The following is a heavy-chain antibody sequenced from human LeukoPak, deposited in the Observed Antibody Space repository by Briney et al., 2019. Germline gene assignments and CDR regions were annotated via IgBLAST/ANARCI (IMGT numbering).Heavy chain of an antibody. V-gene: IGHV4-61*02. D-gene: IGHD3-22*01. CDR1: GGSVSSVSSY. J-gene: IGHJ2*01. CDR3: AREFYDGNDYYNWYFDL. CDR2: IYTSGIT. Sequence: SETLSLTCTVSGGSVSSVSSYWSWVRQPAGKGLEWIGRIYTSGITDYNPSLKSRVTISLDTSKNQFSLNLTSVTAADTAVYYCAREFYDGNDYYNWYFDLWGRGTLVPVSS.